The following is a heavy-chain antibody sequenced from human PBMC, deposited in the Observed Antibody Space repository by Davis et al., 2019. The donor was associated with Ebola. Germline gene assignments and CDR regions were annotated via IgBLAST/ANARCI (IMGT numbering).Heavy chain of an antibody. V-gene: IGHV3-53*01. Sequence: GESLKISCAASGFSVSANYMIWVRQAPGKGLEWVSLMYAVGNTFFADSVKGRFTISRDNSKNTLYLQMNSLRAEDTAVYYCARVPPTHYSFWSGVLAGGHFDFWGQGTLVAVSS. CDR2: MYAVGNT. D-gene: IGHD3-3*01. CDR1: GFSVSANY. CDR3: ARVPPTHYSFWSGVLAGGHFDF. J-gene: IGHJ4*02.